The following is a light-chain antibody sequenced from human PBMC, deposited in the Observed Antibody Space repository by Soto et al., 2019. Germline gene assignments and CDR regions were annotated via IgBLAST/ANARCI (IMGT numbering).Light chain of an antibody. CDR2: GAS. CDR1: QSVSSN. Sequence: EIPMTQSPATLSVSPGERATLPCRPSQSVSSNLAWYQQKPGQAPRLLIYGASTRATGIPARFSGSGSGTEFTLTISSLQSEDFAVYYCQQYNNWLYTFGQGTRLEIK. J-gene: IGKJ5*01. V-gene: IGKV3-15*01. CDR3: QQYNNWLYT.